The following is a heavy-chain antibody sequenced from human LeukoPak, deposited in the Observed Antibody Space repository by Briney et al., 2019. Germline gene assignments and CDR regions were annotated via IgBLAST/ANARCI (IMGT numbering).Heavy chain of an antibody. V-gene: IGHV3-23*01. D-gene: IGHD5-12*01. CDR1: GFTFSSYG. CDR2: VSGSGDST. CDR3: AKVRRATRDAFDV. Sequence: PGGSLRLSCAASGFTFSSYGMSWVRQAPGKGLEWVSGVSGSGDSTYYADSVKGRFTISRDNSKNTLFLQMTSLRGDDTAVYYCAKVRRATRDAFDVWGQGTMVAVS. J-gene: IGHJ3*01.